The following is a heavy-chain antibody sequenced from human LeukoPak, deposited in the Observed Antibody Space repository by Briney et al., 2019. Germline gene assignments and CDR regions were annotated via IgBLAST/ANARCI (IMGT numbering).Heavy chain of an antibody. Sequence: GGSLRLSCAASGFTFSSYGMHWVRQAPGKGLEWVAVISYDGSNKYYADSVKGRFTISRDNSKNTLYLQMNSLRAEDTAVYYWAKDVRYLGFGELIYFDYWGQGTLVTVSS. CDR2: ISYDGSNK. D-gene: IGHD3-10*01. J-gene: IGHJ4*02. CDR1: GFTFSSYG. CDR3: AKDVRYLGFGELIYFDY. V-gene: IGHV3-30*18.